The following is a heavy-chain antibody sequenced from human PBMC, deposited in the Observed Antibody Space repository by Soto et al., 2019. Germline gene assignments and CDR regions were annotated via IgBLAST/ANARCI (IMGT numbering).Heavy chain of an antibody. CDR1: GDSISSVNW. CDR3: ARSSGLFAISLLDT. CDR2: VYHTGTT. D-gene: IGHD2-2*02. J-gene: IGHJ5*01. V-gene: IGHV4-4*02. Sequence: PSETLSLTCNVSGDSISSVNWWIWVRQPPGKGLQWIGEVYHTGTTNYNPSLKSRVTISVDKSQNHFSLNVTSVTAADTAVYYCARSSGLFAISLLDTWGQGTLVTVSS.